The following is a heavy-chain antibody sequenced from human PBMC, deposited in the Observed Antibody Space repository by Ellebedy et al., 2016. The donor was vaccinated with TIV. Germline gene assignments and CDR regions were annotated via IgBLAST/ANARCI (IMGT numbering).Heavy chain of an antibody. CDR2: ISDTSI. D-gene: IGHD4-23*01. CDR1: GFVFSSYT. J-gene: IGHJ4*02. Sequence: GESLKISCAASGFVFSSYTMNWVRQAPGKGLEWVSFISDTSIYYADAVEGRFTISRDNAKNTLYLQMNSLRAEDTAVYYCARVGRWPHNWSFDYWGRGTLVTVSS. V-gene: IGHV3-21*01. CDR3: ARVGRWPHNWSFDY.